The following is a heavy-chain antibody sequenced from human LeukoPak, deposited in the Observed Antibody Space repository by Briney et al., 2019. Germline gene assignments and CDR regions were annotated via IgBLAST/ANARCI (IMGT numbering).Heavy chain of an antibody. D-gene: IGHD6-19*01. CDR1: GYSITSGYY. CDR2: IYHSGST. CDR3: VRDLYSSGWFNFDY. V-gene: IGHV4-38-2*02. J-gene: IGHJ4*02. Sequence: PSETLSLTCAVSGYSITSGYYWGWIRQPPGKGLEWIGSIYHSGSTYYNPSLKSRVTISVDTSKNQFSLKLSSVTAAGTAVYYCVRDLYSSGWFNFDYWGQGTLVTVSS.